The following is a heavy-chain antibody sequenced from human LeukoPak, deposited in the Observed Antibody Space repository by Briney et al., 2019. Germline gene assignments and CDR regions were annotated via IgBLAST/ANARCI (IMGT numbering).Heavy chain of an antibody. CDR3: ARFPGAAAGFDY. CDR1: GGSFSGYY. D-gene: IGHD6-13*01. Sequence: SETLSLTCAVYGGSFSGYYWGWIRQPPGKGLEWIGEINHSGSTNYNPSLKSRVTISVDTSKNQFSLKLSSVTAADTAVYYCARFPGAAAGFDYWGQGTLVTVSS. CDR2: INHSGST. V-gene: IGHV4-34*01. J-gene: IGHJ4*02.